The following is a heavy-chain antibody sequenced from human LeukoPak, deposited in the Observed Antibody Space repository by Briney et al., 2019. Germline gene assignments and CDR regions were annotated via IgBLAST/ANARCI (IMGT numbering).Heavy chain of an antibody. J-gene: IGHJ4*02. CDR3: ARGAGYNYPYYFDY. D-gene: IGHD5-24*01. Sequence: GGSLRLSCAASGFTFSSYAMHRVRQAPGKGLEWVAVISYDGSNKYYADSVKGRFTISRDNSKNTLYLQMNSLRAEDTAVYYCARGAGYNYPYYFDYWGQGTLVTVSS. CDR2: ISYDGSNK. CDR1: GFTFSSYA. V-gene: IGHV3-30*14.